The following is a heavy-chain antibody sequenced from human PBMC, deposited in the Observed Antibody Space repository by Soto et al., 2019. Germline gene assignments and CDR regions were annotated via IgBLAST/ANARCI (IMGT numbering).Heavy chain of an antibody. D-gene: IGHD3-22*01. CDR1: GGSISTSSYY. CDR3: ARHAPTMRPPQSRFDP. Sequence: PSETLSLTCTVSGGSISTSSYYWGWIRQPPGKGLEWIGSLYYTGNTYYNPSLKSRVNISVDMSKNQFSLKLSFVTAADTAVFYCARHAPTMRPPQSRFDPWGQGTLVTVSS. V-gene: IGHV4-39*01. CDR2: LYYTGNT. J-gene: IGHJ5*02.